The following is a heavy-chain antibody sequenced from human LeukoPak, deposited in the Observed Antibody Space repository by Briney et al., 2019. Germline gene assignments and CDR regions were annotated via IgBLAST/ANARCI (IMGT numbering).Heavy chain of an antibody. D-gene: IGHD3-22*01. J-gene: IGHJ4*02. CDR1: GGTFSSYA. CDR2: IIPIFGTA. V-gene: IGHV1-69*05. Sequence: VASVKVSCKASGGTFSSYAISWVRQSPGQGLEWMGGIIPIFGTAIYAQKFQGRVTITTDESTSTAYMELSSLRSEDTAVYYCARANYYDSSGYFLFDYWGQGTLVTVSS. CDR3: ARANYYDSSGYFLFDY.